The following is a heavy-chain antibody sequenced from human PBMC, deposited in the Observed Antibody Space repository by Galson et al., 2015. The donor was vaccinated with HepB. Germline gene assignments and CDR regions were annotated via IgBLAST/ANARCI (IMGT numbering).Heavy chain of an antibody. J-gene: IGHJ4*02. Sequence: QSGAEAKKPGESLKVFCTASGYTFTMYWIGWVRQMPGERLEWMAIIYPGDSEIRYSPSFQGQVTISVDKSIGTAYLQWSSLEASDTATYYCARLHSTGEVDYWGQGTLVTVSS. D-gene: IGHD7-27*01. CDR2: IYPGDSEI. CDR1: GYTFTMYW. CDR3: ARLHSTGEVDY. V-gene: IGHV5-51*01.